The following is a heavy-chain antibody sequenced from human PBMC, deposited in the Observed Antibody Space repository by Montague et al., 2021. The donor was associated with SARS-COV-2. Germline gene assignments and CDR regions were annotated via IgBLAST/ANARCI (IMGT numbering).Heavy chain of an antibody. J-gene: IGHJ6*02. Sequence: CAISGDSVSSNSATWNWVRQSPSRGLEWLGRTYYRSKWYNDYAVSVRGRVTINPDTSKNQFSLQLNSVTPEDTAIYYCTSGREGNYKCMDVWGQGTTVTVSS. CDR3: TSGREGNYKCMDV. CDR2: TYYRSKWYN. D-gene: IGHD3-10*01. V-gene: IGHV6-1*01. CDR1: GDSVSSNSAT.